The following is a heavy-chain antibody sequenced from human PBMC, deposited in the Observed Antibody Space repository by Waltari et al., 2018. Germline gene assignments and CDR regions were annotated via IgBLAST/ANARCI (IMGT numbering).Heavy chain of an antibody. CDR1: GFIFTNYA. V-gene: IGHV3-23*01. D-gene: IGHD3-10*01. CDR3: AKGSSSMGMDV. Sequence: EVQLLESGGGLIQPGGSLRLSCSASGFIFTNYAMTWVRQAPGKGLEWVSTINYSGENAYFADSVKGRFTVSRDNSNSSLSLQMNSLRAEDTAVYYCAKGSSSMGMDVWGQGTTVTVSS. CDR2: INYSGENA. J-gene: IGHJ6*02.